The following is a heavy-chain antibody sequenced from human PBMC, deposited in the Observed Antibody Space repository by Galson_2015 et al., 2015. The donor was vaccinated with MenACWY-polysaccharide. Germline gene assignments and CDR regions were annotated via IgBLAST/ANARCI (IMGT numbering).Heavy chain of an antibody. D-gene: IGHD2-15*01. CDR3: AREGFCSGGTCYYYDY. CDR1: GFAFGDHG. Sequence: SLRLSCAASGFAFGDHGMAWVRQAPGKGLDWVSAMSRTATTYYSASVKGRFTISRDNSKNTLFLQMNSLRVEDTAVHYCAREGFCSGGTCYYYDYWGQGTLVTVSS. CDR2: MSRTATT. V-gene: IGHV3-23*01. J-gene: IGHJ1*01.